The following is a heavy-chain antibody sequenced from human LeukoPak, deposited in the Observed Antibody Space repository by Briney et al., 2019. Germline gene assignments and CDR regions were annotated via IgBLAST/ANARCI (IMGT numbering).Heavy chain of an antibody. D-gene: IGHD3-16*02. Sequence: SETLSLTCAVYGGSFRGYYWSWIRQPPGKGLAGMGEINHSGSTNYNPSLKSRVTISVDTSKNQFSLKLSSVTAADTAVYYCARGTGDYVWGSYRTSSLGYWGQGTLVTVSS. CDR2: INHSGST. V-gene: IGHV4-34*01. CDR1: GGSFRGYY. CDR3: ARGTGDYVWGSYRTSSLGY. J-gene: IGHJ4*02.